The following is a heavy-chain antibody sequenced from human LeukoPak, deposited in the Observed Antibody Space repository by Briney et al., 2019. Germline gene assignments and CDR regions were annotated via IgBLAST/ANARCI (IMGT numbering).Heavy chain of an antibody. CDR3: AQSLGASTWFGNWFDP. V-gene: IGHV4-59*08. D-gene: IGHD3-10*01. J-gene: IGHJ5*02. CDR2: IYYSGST. CDR1: GGSISSYY. Sequence: SETLSLTCTVSGGSISSYYWNWIRQPPGKGLEWIGYIYYSGSTNYNPSLKSRVTISVDTSKNQFSLKLSSVTAADTAVYYCAQSLGASTWFGNWFDPWGQGTLVTVSS.